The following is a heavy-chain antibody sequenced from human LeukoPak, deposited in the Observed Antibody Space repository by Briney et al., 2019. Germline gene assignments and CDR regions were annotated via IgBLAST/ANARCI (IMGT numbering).Heavy chain of an antibody. Sequence: GGSVRLSCAASGFTFSDYYINWIRQAPGMGLEWVAYLSSSGNMIYYSDSVKGRFTISRDNAKNSVYLQMNSLRAEDTAVYYCAKDQWSFSYFDYWGQGTLVTVSS. V-gene: IGHV3-11*01. J-gene: IGHJ4*02. D-gene: IGHD1-26*01. CDR2: LSSSGNMI. CDR3: AKDQWSFSYFDY. CDR1: GFTFSDYY.